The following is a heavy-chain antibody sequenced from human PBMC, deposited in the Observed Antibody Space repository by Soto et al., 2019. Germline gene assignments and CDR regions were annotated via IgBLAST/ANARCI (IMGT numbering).Heavy chain of an antibody. CDR1: GGSFSGYF. D-gene: IGHD3-22*01. Sequence: QVQLQQWGAGLLKPSETLSLTCAVYGGSFSGYFWSWIRQPPGKGLEWIGEIFHGGSTNYSQSLKSRITISVYTSKIQFSLELSSVTAADTAVYYCARPHYDSNTFYYFFDYWGQGTLVTVSS. J-gene: IGHJ4*02. CDR2: IFHGGST. CDR3: ARPHYDSNTFYYFFDY. V-gene: IGHV4-34*12.